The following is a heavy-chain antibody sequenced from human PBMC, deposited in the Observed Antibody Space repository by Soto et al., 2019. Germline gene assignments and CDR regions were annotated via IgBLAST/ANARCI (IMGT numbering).Heavy chain of an antibody. V-gene: IGHV1-2*04. CDR3: ARAPPVYTSGWFWWFDP. D-gene: IGHD6-19*01. CDR1: GYTFTDCY. CDR2: INPKSGDT. Sequence: ASVKVSCKASGYTFTDCYIHWVRQAPGQGLEWMGWINPKSGDTTYAQKFQAWVTMTRDTSINTAYLELGSLGPDDTAMFYCARAPPVYTSGWFWWFDPWGQGSLVTVSS. J-gene: IGHJ5*02.